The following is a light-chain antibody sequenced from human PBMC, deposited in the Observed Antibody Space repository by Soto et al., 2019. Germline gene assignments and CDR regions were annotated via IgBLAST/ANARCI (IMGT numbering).Light chain of an antibody. CDR2: DAS. V-gene: IGKV1-5*01. CDR1: QSISSW. CDR3: QQYNSYSRT. J-gene: IGKJ1*01. Sequence: DIQMTQSPSTLSASVGDRVTITCRASQSISSWLAWYQQKPGKAPKLLIYDASSLESGVPSRFSGSGSGTEFTLTISSLQTDDIAAYYFQQYNSYSRTFGQGTKVEIK.